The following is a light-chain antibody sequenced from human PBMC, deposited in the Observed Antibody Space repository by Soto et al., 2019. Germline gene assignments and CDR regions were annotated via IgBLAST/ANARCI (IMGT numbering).Light chain of an antibody. J-gene: IGKJ2*01. CDR2: DVS. CDR1: LSVSTY. CDR3: QQYTNWPPFT. V-gene: IGKV3-15*01. Sequence: EVVLTQSPATLSLSPGGSATLSCRASLSVSTYLAWYQQKPGQALRLLISDVSTRAAGVPARFSGSASGTEYTLTITSLQSEDFALYYCQQYTNWPPFTFGQGTRLEIK.